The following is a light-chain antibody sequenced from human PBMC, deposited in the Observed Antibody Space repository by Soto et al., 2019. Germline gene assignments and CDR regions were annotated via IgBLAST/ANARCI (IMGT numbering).Light chain of an antibody. V-gene: IGLV2-14*01. CDR3: SSYTSSSPYV. Sequence: QFALTQPASVSGSPGQSITISCTGTSSDVGGYNYVSWYQQHPGKAPKLMIYEVSNRPSGVSNRFSGSKSGNTASLTISGLQAEDEADYYCSSYTSSSPYVFGTGTKATVL. J-gene: IGLJ1*01. CDR1: SSDVGGYNY. CDR2: EVS.